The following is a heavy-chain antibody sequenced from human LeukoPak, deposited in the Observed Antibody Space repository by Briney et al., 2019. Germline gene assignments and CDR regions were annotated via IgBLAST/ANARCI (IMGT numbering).Heavy chain of an antibody. CDR2: ISSGGST. D-gene: IGHD3-22*01. CDR3: ARGGDSSGVRRTAFEI. Sequence: PGGSLRLSCAASGFSVSGNYMSWVRQGPGKGLEWISAISSGGSTNYADSVKGRFTLSRDNSKNTLYVQMNSLRVEDTAVYFCARGGDSSGVRRTAFEIWGQGTMVTVSS. J-gene: IGHJ3*02. CDR1: GFSVSGNY. V-gene: IGHV3-53*05.